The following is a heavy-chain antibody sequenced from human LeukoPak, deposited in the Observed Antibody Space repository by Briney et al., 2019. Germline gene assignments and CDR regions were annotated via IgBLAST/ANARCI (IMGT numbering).Heavy chain of an antibody. J-gene: IGHJ3*02. CDR3: ASDQMIVVARRTDAFDI. V-gene: IGHV3-7*01. D-gene: IGHD1-26*01. Sequence: GGSLRLSCAASGFTFSSYWMSWVRQAPGKGLEWVANIKQDGSEKYYVDSVKGRFTISRDNAKNSLYLQMNSLRAEDTAVYYCASDQMIVVARRTDAFDIWGQGTMVTVSS. CDR2: IKQDGSEK. CDR1: GFTFSSYW.